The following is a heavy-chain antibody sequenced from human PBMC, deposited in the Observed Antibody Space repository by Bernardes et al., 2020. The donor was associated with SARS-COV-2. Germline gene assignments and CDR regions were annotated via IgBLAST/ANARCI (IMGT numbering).Heavy chain of an antibody. CDR3: AVGRPSCWECGNF. D-gene: IGHD2-2*01. CDR2: MNPSSGHT. V-gene: IGHV1-8*01. J-gene: IGHJ4*02. Sequence: SVKVSCKASGYTVSNYIINWLRVRQATGQGPVWLGWMNPSSGHTGYVQNLQGRVTMTSDTSISTAYLELNSLRSDDTALYYCAVGRPSCWECGNFWDQGPLITVTS. CDR1: GYTVSNYI.